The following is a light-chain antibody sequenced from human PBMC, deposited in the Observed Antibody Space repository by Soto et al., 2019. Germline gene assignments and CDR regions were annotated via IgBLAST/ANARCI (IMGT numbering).Light chain of an antibody. CDR1: QSVSSN. CDR2: GAS. CDR3: QQYNNWLSIT. V-gene: IGKV3-15*01. J-gene: IGKJ5*01. Sequence: EIVMTQSPATLSLAPGEGATLSCRASQSVSSNLAWYQQKPGQAPRLLIYGASTRATGVPARFSGSGSGTEFTLTISSLQSEDFAVYYCQQYNNWLSITFGQGTRLEIK.